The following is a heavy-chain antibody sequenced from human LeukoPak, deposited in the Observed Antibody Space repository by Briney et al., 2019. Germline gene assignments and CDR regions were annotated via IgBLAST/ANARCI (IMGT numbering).Heavy chain of an antibody. J-gene: IGHJ4*02. CDR1: GFTLSTYA. V-gene: IGHV3-23*01. Sequence: PGGSLRLSCAASGFTLSTYAMSWVRQTPGKGLEWVAATSSSDAGTYHADSVRGRFTISRDNSKNTLYLQMNSLRAEDTAVYYCAKDSVWFGEYTEYYFGYWGQGTLVTVSS. D-gene: IGHD3-10*01. CDR2: TSSSDAGT. CDR3: AKDSVWFGEYTEYYFGY.